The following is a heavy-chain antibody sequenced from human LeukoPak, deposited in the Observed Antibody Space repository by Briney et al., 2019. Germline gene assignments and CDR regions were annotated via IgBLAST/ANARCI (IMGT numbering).Heavy chain of an antibody. V-gene: IGHV6-1*01. Sequence: SQTLSLICAISGDSVSSTSAAWNWLRQSPSRGLEWLGRAYYRSKWSIEYAPSVESRITINPDASKNQFSLQLVSVAPEDTAMYYCAGGFVGGGWHAYWGQGTLVTVSS. CDR2: AYYRSKWSI. CDR1: GDSVSSTSAA. CDR3: AGGFVGGGWHAY. D-gene: IGHD3-16*01. J-gene: IGHJ4*02.